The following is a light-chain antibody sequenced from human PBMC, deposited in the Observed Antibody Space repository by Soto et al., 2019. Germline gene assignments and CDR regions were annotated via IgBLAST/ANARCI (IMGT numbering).Light chain of an antibody. J-gene: IGLJ2*01. CDR3: AAWDDSLSGVV. CDR2: TNS. V-gene: IGLV1-47*02. CDR1: SSNIGRTS. Sequence: QSVLTQPPSASGTTGQRVTISCSGSSSNIGRTSVYWYQHLPGTAPKLLIYTNSQRPSGVPDRFSGSKSGTSASLAISGLRSEDEADYYCAAWDDSLSGVVFCGGTKLTVL.